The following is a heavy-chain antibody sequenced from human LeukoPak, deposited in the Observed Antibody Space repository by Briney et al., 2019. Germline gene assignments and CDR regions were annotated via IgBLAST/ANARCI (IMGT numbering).Heavy chain of an antibody. Sequence: PGRSLRLSCAAPGFTFSVYGMHWVRQAPGKGLEWVAVISHDGNNKYYEDSVKGRFSISRDNSKNTLYLQMNSLRAEDTAIYYCAKAEGVSGSLYHGDYWGQGTLVTVSS. V-gene: IGHV3-30*18. J-gene: IGHJ4*02. CDR1: GFTFSVYG. CDR3: AKAEGVSGSLYHGDY. D-gene: IGHD3-10*01. CDR2: ISHDGNNK.